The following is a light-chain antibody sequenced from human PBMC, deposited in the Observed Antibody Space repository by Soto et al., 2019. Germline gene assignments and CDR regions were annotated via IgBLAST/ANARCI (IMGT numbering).Light chain of an antibody. Sequence: EIVMTQSPATLSVSPGQSATLTCRASQSVRNDLAWYQQKPGQAPRLLVYGASIRANGVPARFSGGGSGTAFSLTISSLQSEDFGVYYCQQFNDWPRTFGQGTKVEIK. V-gene: IGKV3-15*01. CDR1: QSVRND. J-gene: IGKJ1*01. CDR3: QQFNDWPRT. CDR2: GAS.